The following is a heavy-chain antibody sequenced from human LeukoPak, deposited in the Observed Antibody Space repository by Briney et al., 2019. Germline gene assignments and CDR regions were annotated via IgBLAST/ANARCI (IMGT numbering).Heavy chain of an antibody. V-gene: IGHV3-21*01. D-gene: IGHD6-13*01. J-gene: IGHJ4*02. CDR3: ARASSSWYYFDY. CDR2: ISSSSSYI. CDR1: GFTFSSYS. Sequence: GGSLRLSCAASGFTFSSYSVNWVRQAPGKGLEWVSFISSSSSYIYYADSVKGRFIISRDNDKNSLFLQMNSLRAEDTAVYYCARASSSWYYFDYWGQGTLVTVSS.